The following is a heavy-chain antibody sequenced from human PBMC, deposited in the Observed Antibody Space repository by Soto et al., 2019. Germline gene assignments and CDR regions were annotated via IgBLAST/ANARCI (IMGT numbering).Heavy chain of an antibody. D-gene: IGHD2-15*01. CDR1: WYPFTSTH. CDR2: IHPNDGRT. V-gene: IGHV1-46*01. CDR3: ARDTGSFDY. J-gene: IGHJ4*02. Sequence: ASVKGSCKASWYPFTSTHIQGEPQDPGQGHEWMGTIHPNDGRTTYTQNILSRITMTWDTSTSTVNMKLSSLRSEDTAVYYCARDTGSFDYWGQETLLTVSS.